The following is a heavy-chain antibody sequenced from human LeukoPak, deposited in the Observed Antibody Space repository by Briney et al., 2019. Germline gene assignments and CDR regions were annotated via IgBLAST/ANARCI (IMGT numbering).Heavy chain of an antibody. CDR3: ALGSASGILDS. V-gene: IGHV3-74*01. CDR2: MNSDATNI. J-gene: IGHJ4*02. CDR1: GSPLTWYW. Sequence: GGSLRLSCAASGSPLTWYWTHWVRQVPGKGLVWVSRMNSDATNIKYADPVNGRFTISRDNSKNMVFLEMNGLRDEDTAICYCALGSASGILDSWGQGTLVTVSS. D-gene: IGHD3-10*01.